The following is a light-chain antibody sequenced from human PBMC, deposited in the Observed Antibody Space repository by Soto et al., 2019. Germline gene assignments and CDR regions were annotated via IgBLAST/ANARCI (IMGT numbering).Light chain of an antibody. CDR2: EVS. Sequence: QSALTQPASVSGSPGQSITISCTGTSIDVGGYNFVSWYQHHPGKAPKLMIYEVSTRPSGVSNRFSGSKSGNTASLTISGLQADDEADYFCASYTSDRGVFGTGTKVTVL. V-gene: IGLV2-14*01. CDR3: ASYTSDRGV. J-gene: IGLJ1*01. CDR1: SIDVGGYNF.